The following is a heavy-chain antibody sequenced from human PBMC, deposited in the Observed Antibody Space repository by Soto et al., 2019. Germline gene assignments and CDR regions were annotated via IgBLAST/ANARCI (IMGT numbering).Heavy chain of an antibody. D-gene: IGHD2-2*02. CDR2: MNPNSGNT. CDR3: AREGTIRGDDY. CDR1: GYTFISYD. J-gene: IGHJ4*02. Sequence: QVQLVQSGAEVKKPGASVKVSCKASGYTFISYDINWVRQATGQGLEWMGWMNPNSGNTGYAQKFPGXXTXTXXTPISTAYMELSSLRSEDTDVYYCAREGTIRGDDYWGQGTLVTVSP. V-gene: IGHV1-8*01.